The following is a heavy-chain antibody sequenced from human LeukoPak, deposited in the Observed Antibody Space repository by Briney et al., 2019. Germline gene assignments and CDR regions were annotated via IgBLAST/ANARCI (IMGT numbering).Heavy chain of an antibody. V-gene: IGHV1-46*01. Sequence: GASVKVSCKAYGYTFTTYYIHWVRQAPGQGLEWMGMISPSGGSTSYAQKFQGRVTMTRDTSASTVYMELSSLRSDDTAVYYCAREQVVGTYYFDYWGQGTLVTVSS. CDR1: GYTFTTYY. J-gene: IGHJ4*02. CDR3: AREQVVGTYYFDY. CDR2: ISPSGGST. D-gene: IGHD6-6*01.